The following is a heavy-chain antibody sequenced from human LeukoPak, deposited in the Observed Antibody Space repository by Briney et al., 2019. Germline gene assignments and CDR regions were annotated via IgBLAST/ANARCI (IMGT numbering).Heavy chain of an antibody. CDR3: ARGPHWDPHFDY. CDR1: GYTFTSYA. V-gene: IGHV1-3*01. D-gene: IGHD7-27*01. CDR2: INAGNGNT. Sequence: ASVKVSCKASGYTFTSYAMHWVRQAPGQRLEWMGWINAGNGNTKYSQKFQGRVTMTRDTSISTAYMELSRLRSDDTAVYYCARGPHWDPHFDYWGQGTLVTVSS. J-gene: IGHJ4*02.